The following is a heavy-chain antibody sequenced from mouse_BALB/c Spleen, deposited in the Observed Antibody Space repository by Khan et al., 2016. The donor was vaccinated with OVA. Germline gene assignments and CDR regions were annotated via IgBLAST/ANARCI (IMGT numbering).Heavy chain of an antibody. Sequence: EVQLQQSGPSLVKPSQTLSLTCSVTGDSITSGFWNWIRKFPGHKFEYMGYVTYSGNTYYNPSLKSRISITRDTSKSQYYLQLNTVTTEDTATYFVARSYGSWTMDYWGQGTSVTGSS. CDR2: VTYSGNT. CDR1: GDSITSGF. V-gene: IGHV3-8*02. CDR3: ARSYGSWTMDY. J-gene: IGHJ4*01. D-gene: IGHD1-1*01.